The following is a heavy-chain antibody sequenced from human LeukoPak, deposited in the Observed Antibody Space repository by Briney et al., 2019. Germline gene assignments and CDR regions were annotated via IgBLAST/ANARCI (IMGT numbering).Heavy chain of an antibody. J-gene: IGHJ4*02. CDR2: IIPILGIA. Sequence: GASVKASCKASGGTFSSYAISWVRQAPGQGLEWMGRIIPILGIANYAQKFQGRVTITADKSTSTAYMELSSLRSEDTAVYYCARAYYYDSSGYSLFDYWGQGTLVTVSS. D-gene: IGHD3-22*01. CDR3: ARAYYYDSSGYSLFDY. CDR1: GGTFSSYA. V-gene: IGHV1-69*04.